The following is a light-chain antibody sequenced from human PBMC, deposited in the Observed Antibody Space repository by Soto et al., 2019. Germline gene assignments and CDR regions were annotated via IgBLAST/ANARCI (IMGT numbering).Light chain of an antibody. CDR3: SSYTSSSTLVV. J-gene: IGLJ2*01. CDR2: DVS. CDR1: SSDVGGYNF. V-gene: IGLV2-14*01. Sequence: QSTLTQPASVSGSPGQSITISCTGTSSDVGGYNFVCWYQQHPGKAPKLMIYDVSYRPSGVSNRFSGSKSGNTASLTISGLQAEDEADYYCSSYTSSSTLVVFGGGTKVTVL.